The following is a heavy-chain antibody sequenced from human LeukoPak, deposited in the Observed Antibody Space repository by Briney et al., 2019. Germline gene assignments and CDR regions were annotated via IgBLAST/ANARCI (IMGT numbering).Heavy chain of an antibody. V-gene: IGHV3-23*01. D-gene: IGHD1-26*01. Sequence: GGSLRLSCAASGFSFSSCAMSWVRQAPGKGPQWVSGVSDDGNSRYYADSLKGRFTISRDNAKNTLYLQMNSPRAEDTAVYYCARGGVSYFDYWGQGTLVTVSS. CDR2: VSDDGNSR. CDR1: GFSFSSCA. J-gene: IGHJ4*02. CDR3: ARGGVSYFDY.